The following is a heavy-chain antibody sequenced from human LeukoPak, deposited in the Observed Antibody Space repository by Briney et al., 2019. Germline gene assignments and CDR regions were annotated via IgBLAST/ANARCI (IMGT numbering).Heavy chain of an antibody. CDR2: TYYRSKWYN. D-gene: IGHD3-3*01. CDR3: ARGYYDFWSGYYRERYYYYMDV. J-gene: IGHJ6*03. CDR1: GYSVSSNSAA. Sequence: SQTLSLTCAISGYSVSSNSAAWNWIRQSPSRGLDSLGRTYYRSKWYNDYAVSVKSPITINPDTSKHQFSLQLNSVTPEDTALYYCARGYYDFWSGYYRERYYYYMDVWGKGTTVTVSS. V-gene: IGHV6-1*01.